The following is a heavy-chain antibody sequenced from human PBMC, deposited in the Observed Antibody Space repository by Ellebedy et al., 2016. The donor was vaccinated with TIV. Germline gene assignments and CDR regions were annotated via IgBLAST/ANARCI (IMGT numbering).Heavy chain of an antibody. CDR3: ARARRGDNWKYNWFDP. CDR2: IYSGGST. CDR1: GFTVSSNY. J-gene: IGHJ5*02. Sequence: GESLKISXAASGFTVSSNYMSWVRQAPGKGLEWVSVIYSGGSTYYADSVKGRFTISRDNSKNTLYLQMNSLRAEDTAVYYCARARRGDNWKYNWFDPWGQGTLVTVSS. V-gene: IGHV3-53*01. D-gene: IGHD1-1*01.